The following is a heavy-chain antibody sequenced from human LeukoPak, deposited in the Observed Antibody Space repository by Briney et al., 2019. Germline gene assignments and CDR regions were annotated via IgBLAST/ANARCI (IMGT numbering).Heavy chain of an antibody. J-gene: IGHJ6*03. Sequence: GASVKVSCKASGYTFTSYGISWVRQAPGQGLEWMGWISAYNGNTNYAQKLQGRVTMTTDTSTSTAYMELRSLRSDDTAVYYCARDNFWSGYPFYYYYYYMDVWGKGTTVTVSS. CDR2: ISAYNGNT. V-gene: IGHV1-18*01. CDR3: ARDNFWSGYPFYYYYYYMDV. CDR1: GYTFTSYG. D-gene: IGHD3-3*01.